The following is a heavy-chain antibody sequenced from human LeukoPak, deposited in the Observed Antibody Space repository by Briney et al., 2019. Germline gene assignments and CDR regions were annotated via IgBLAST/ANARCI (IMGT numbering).Heavy chain of an antibody. CDR2: ISSSGNTI. CDR3: TRWSIAAAGLDP. CDR1: GFTFSNYE. Sequence: GGSLRLSCAASGFTFSNYEMQWVRQAPGKGLEWVSYISSSGNTIYYADSVKGRFTISRDNAKNSLYLQMNSLRADDTAVYYCTRWSIAAAGLDPWGQGTLVTVSS. V-gene: IGHV3-48*03. J-gene: IGHJ5*02. D-gene: IGHD6-13*01.